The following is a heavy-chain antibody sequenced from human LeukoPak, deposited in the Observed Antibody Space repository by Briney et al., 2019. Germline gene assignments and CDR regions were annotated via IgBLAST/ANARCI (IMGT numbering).Heavy chain of an antibody. J-gene: IGHJ3*02. D-gene: IGHD2-2*01. CDR2: MDPNSGNK. CDR3: ARVPTSWSALDI. CDR1: GFTFTSYE. V-gene: IGHV1-8*01. Sequence: GASVKVSCKASGFTFTSYEINWVRQAPGQGLEWMGWMDPNSGNKGYIQKFLGRVTMTRNTSISTAYMELSSLRPEDTAIYYCARVPTSWSALDIWGQGTIVTVSS.